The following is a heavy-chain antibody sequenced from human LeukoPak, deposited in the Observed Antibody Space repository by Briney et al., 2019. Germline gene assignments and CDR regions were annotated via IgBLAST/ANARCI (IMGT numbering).Heavy chain of an antibody. CDR2: IYYRGNT. D-gene: IGHD6-25*01. V-gene: IGHV4-59*01. CDR1: GGSISNFY. J-gene: IGHJ4*02. CDR3: ARGGLSGGNYYFDY. Sequence: PSETLSLTCPVSGGSISNFYWSWLRQPPGKGLEWIGYIYYRGNTNYNPSLQSRVTISVDTSKNQFSLKLSSVTAADTAVYYCARGGLSGGNYYFDYWGQGILVTVSS.